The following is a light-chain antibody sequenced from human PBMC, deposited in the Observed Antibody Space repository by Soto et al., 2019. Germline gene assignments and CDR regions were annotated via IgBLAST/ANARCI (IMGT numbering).Light chain of an antibody. CDR1: SSDVGGYNY. Sequence: QSALTQPASVSGSPGQSITISCTGTSSDVGGYNYVSWYQQHPGKAAKLMIYDVSNRPSGFSNRFSGSKSGNTASLTISGLQAEDEADYYCSSYTSSSTPVFGGGTKLTVL. CDR2: DVS. V-gene: IGLV2-14*01. CDR3: SSYTSSSTPV. J-gene: IGLJ3*02.